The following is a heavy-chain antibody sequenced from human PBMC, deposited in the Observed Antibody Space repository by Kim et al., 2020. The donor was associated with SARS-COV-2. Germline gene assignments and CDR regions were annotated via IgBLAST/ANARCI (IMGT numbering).Heavy chain of an antibody. CDR3: ARDWEQLVFGPSHFDY. CDR1: GFTFSSYW. Sequence: GGSLRLSCAASGFTFSSYWMSWVRQAPGKGLEWVANIKQDGSEKYYVDSVKGRFTISRDNAKNSLYLQMNSLRAEDTAVYYCARDWEQLVFGPSHFDYWGQGTLVTVSS. V-gene: IGHV3-7*01. D-gene: IGHD6-13*01. J-gene: IGHJ4*02. CDR2: IKQDGSEK.